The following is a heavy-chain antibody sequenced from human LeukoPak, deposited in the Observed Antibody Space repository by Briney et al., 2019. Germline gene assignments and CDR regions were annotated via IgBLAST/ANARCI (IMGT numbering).Heavy chain of an antibody. CDR2: IKSQRDGGAT. V-gene: IGHV3-15*01. CDR1: GFNFNHAW. Sequence: GGSLRLSCAGSGFNFNHAWMTWLRQAPGKGLEWVGRIKSQRDGGATDYAAPVKSRFSLSRDDSRNTVFLQMTSLKTDDTGVYYCTTMVGSPTYWGQGALVAVSS. CDR3: TTMVGSPTY. D-gene: IGHD4-23*01. J-gene: IGHJ4*02.